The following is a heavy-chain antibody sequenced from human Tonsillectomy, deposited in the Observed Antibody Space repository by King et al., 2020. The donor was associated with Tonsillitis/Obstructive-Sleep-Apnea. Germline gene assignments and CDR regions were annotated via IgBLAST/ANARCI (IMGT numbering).Heavy chain of an antibody. J-gene: IGHJ4*02. Sequence: VTLKESGPVLVKPTETLTLTCTVSGFSLSNARMGVSWIRQPPGKALEWLAYIFSNDEKFYSTSLKSRLTISKDTSKSQVVLTITSMDPVDTATYYCVRTLYGDSYEYFDYWGQGTLVTVSS. D-gene: IGHD4-17*01. CDR3: VRTLYGDSYEYFDY. CDR1: GFSLSNARMG. CDR2: IFSNDEK. V-gene: IGHV2-26*01.